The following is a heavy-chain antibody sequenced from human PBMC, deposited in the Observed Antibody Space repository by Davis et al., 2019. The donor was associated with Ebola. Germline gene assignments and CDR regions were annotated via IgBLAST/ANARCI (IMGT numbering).Heavy chain of an antibody. Sequence: AASVKVSCKASGYTFTSYGITWVRQAPGQGLEWMGWINPHNGNTNYAQNVQGRVTMTTDTSTSTAYMEVGSLRSDDTAVYYCAREGDYDILTGLPGGWFDPWGQGTLVTVSS. V-gene: IGHV1-18*04. CDR3: AREGDYDILTGLPGGWFDP. D-gene: IGHD3-9*01. J-gene: IGHJ5*02. CDR2: INPHNGNT. CDR1: GYTFTSYG.